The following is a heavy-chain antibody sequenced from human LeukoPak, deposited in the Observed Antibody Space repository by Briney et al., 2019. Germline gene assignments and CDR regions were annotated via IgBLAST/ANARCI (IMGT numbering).Heavy chain of an antibody. Sequence: GGSLRLSCVASGFTFSNLAMGWVRQAPGKGLEWVSVISDSGGTTYYADSVKGRFTISRDNSRNTLYLQMNSLRVDDTAVYYCAKDARRYSGWYFFDHWGHGTLVTVSS. V-gene: IGHV3-23*01. CDR1: GFTFSNLA. CDR3: AKDARRYSGWYFFDH. CDR2: ISDSGGTT. D-gene: IGHD6-19*01. J-gene: IGHJ4*01.